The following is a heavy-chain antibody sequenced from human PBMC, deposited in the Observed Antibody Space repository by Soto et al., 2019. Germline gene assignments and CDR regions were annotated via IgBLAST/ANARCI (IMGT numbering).Heavy chain of an antibody. V-gene: IGHV1-69*02. CDR3: ARVQSGSYYVGWFDP. CDR2: IIPILGIA. Sequence: QVQLVQSGAEVKKPGSSVKVSCKASGGTFSSYTISWVRQAPGQGLEWMGRIIPILGIANYAQKFQGRVTITADKSTSTAYMELSSLRSEDSAVYYCARVQSGSYYVGWFDPGAREPWSPSPQ. J-gene: IGHJ5*02. D-gene: IGHD1-26*01. CDR1: GGTFSSYT.